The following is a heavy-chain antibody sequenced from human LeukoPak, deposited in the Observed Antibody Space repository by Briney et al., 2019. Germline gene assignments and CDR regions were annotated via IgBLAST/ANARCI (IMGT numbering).Heavy chain of an antibody. CDR3: ARDQTYYDSSGYSLYAFDI. J-gene: IGHJ3*02. CDR1: GGSISSYY. V-gene: IGHV4-4*07. D-gene: IGHD3-22*01. Sequence: ETLSLTCTVSGGSISSYYWSWIRQPAGKGLEWIGRIYTSGTTNYNPSLRSRVTMSVDTSKNQFSLKLSSVTAADTAVYYCARDQTYYDSSGYSLYAFDIWGQGTMVTVSS. CDR2: IYTSGTT.